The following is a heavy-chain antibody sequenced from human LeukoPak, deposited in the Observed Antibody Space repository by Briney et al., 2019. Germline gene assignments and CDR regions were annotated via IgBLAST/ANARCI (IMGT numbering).Heavy chain of an antibody. Sequence: GGSLRLSCAASGFTISSYAMSWVRQAPGKGLEWVSAISGSGGSTYYADSVKGRFTISRDNSKNTLYLQMNSLRAEDTAVYYCAKGDYDYVRGSYRPNDAFDIWGQGTMVTVPS. CDR1: GFTISSYA. J-gene: IGHJ3*02. CDR3: AKGDYDYVRGSYRPNDAFDI. V-gene: IGHV3-23*01. CDR2: ISGSGGST. D-gene: IGHD3-16*02.